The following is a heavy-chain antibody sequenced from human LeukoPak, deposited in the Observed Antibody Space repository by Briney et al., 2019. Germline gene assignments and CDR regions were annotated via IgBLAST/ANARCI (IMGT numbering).Heavy chain of an antibody. Sequence: PSETLSLTCTVSGGSISSGGYYWSWIRQPAGKGLEWIGRIYTSGSTNYNPSLKSRVTISVDTSKNQFSLKLSSVTAADTAVYYCARDRGVATGLYYYYYYMDVWGKGTTVTVSS. V-gene: IGHV4-61*02. CDR2: IYTSGST. CDR1: GGSISSGGYY. D-gene: IGHD5-12*01. J-gene: IGHJ6*03. CDR3: ARDRGVATGLYYYYYYMDV.